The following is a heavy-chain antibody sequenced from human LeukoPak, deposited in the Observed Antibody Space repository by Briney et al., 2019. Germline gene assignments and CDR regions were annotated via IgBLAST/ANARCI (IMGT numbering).Heavy chain of an antibody. Sequence: ASVKVSCKASGYAFTGYYMHWVRQAPGQGLEWMGWINPNSGGTNYAQKIQGRVTMTRDTSISTAYMELSRLRSDDTAVYYCARVVRYFDWLGAFDIWGQGTMVTVSS. V-gene: IGHV1-2*02. CDR1: GYAFTGYY. D-gene: IGHD3-9*01. CDR2: INPNSGGT. J-gene: IGHJ3*02. CDR3: ARVVRYFDWLGAFDI.